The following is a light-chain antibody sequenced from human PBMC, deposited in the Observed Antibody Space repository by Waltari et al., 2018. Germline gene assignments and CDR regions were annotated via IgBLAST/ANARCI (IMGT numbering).Light chain of an antibody. CDR1: QSVSRA. V-gene: IGKV3-20*01. Sequence: EIVLTQSPGTLSLSPGERATLSRRASQSVSRALAWYQQNPGQAPRLLIYGASNRATGIPDRFSGSGSGTDFSLIISRLEPEDFAVYYCQHYVSLPVTFGQGTKVEIK. J-gene: IGKJ1*01. CDR3: QHYVSLPVT. CDR2: GAS.